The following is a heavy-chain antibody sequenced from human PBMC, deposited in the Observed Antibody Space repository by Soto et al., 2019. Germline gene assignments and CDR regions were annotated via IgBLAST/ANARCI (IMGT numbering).Heavy chain of an antibody. D-gene: IGHD6-19*01. Sequence: EVQLVESGGGLVQPGRSLRLSCAASGFTFDDYAMHWVRQAPGKGLEWVSGISWNSGSIGYADSVKGRFTIFRDYAKNSLYLQMNSLRAEGTALYYWAKEMGLVLSYCLDYWRQGTLVTVSS. J-gene: IGHJ4*02. CDR2: ISWNSGSI. V-gene: IGHV3-9*01. CDR1: GFTFDDYA. CDR3: AKEMGLVLSYCLDY.